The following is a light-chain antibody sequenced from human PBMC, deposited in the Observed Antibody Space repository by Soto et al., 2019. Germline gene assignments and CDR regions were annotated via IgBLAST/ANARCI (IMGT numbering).Light chain of an antibody. J-gene: IGLJ1*01. Sequence: QSVLTQPPSVSEAPRQRVTISCSGSSSNIGNNAVNWYQQLPGKAPKLLIYYDDLLPSGVSDRFSGSKSGTSASLAISGLQSEDEAHYYCAAWDDSLNGHYVFGTGTKVTVL. CDR3: AAWDDSLNGHYV. V-gene: IGLV1-36*01. CDR2: YDD. CDR1: SSNIGNNA.